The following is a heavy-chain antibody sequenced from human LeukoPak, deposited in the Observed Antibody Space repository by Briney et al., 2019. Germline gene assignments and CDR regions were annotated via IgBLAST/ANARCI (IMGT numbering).Heavy chain of an antibody. CDR1: GVSISSYY. Sequence: SETLSLTSTVSGVSISSYYWSWIRQPAGKGLEWIGRIYTSGSTNYNPSLKSRVTMSVDTSIDQISLKVNSVTAADTAVYYCARESYSSSYLFDFWGQGTLVTVSS. CDR2: IYTSGST. V-gene: IGHV4-4*07. CDR3: ARESYSSSYLFDF. J-gene: IGHJ4*02. D-gene: IGHD6-6*01.